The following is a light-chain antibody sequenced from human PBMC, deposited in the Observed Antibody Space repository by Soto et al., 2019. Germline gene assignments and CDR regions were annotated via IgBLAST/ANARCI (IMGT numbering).Light chain of an antibody. V-gene: IGKV3-20*01. CDR1: QSVDRRS. CDR3: QQYHNSRT. J-gene: IGKJ1*01. Sequence: IVLTQSPGTLSLSPGERATLSCRASQSVDRRSLAWYQQKPGQPPGLLIFGISNRATGIPDRFSGSGSGADFTLTISGLEPEDFAVYYCQQYHNSRTFGQGTKVDIK. CDR2: GIS.